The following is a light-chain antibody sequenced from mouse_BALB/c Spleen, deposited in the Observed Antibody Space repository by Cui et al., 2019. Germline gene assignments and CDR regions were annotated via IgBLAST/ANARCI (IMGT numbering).Light chain of an antibody. CDR3: HQYLSSLT. CDR2: WAS. J-gene: IGKJ5*01. CDR1: QSVLCSSNQKTY. V-gene: IGKV8-27*01. Sequence: NITMTQSSSSLAVSAGGKVSMSCKSSQSVLCSSNQKTYLAWYQQKPGQSHKLLIYWASTRESGVPDRFTGSGSGTDFTLNISSVQAEDLAVYYCHQYLSSLTFGAGTKLELK.